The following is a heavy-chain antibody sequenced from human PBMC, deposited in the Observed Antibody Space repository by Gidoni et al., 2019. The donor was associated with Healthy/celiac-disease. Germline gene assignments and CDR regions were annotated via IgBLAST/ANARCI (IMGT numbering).Heavy chain of an antibody. V-gene: IGHV4-31*02. CDR2: IYYSGST. D-gene: IGHD2-21*02. J-gene: IGHJ6*02. Sequence: SISSGGYYWSWIRQHPGKGLEWIGYIYYSGSTYYNPSLKSRVTISVDTSKNQFSLKLSSVTAADTAVYYGARGVVTAIVSVYYYYGMDVWGQGTTVTVSS. CDR1: SISSGGYY. CDR3: ARGVVTAIVSVYYYYGMDV.